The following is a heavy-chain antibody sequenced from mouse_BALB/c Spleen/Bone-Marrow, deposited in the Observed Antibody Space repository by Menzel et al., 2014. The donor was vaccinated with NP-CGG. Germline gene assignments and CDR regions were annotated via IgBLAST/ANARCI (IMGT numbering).Heavy chain of an antibody. CDR2: ISYSGNT. J-gene: IGHJ2*01. D-gene: IGHD2-3*01. CDR1: GDSITSGY. CDR3: ATYDGYCFDY. V-gene: IGHV3-8*02. Sequence: EVKLEESGPSLVKPSQTLSLTCSVTGDSITSGYWNWIRKLPGNKLEYMGYISYSGNTYYNPSLKSRISITRDTSKNQYYLQLNAVTTEDTATYYCATYDGYCFDYWGQGTTLTVSS.